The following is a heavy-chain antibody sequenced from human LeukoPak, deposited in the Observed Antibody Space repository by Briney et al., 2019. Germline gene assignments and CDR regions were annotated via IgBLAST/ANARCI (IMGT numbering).Heavy chain of an antibody. J-gene: IGHJ3*02. V-gene: IGHV4-4*07. CDR3: ARQVAVAGTSAFDI. D-gene: IGHD6-19*01. CDR1: GGSISSYY. Sequence: PSETLSLTCTVSGGSISSYYWSWIRQPAGKGLEWIGRIYTSGSTNYNPSLKSRVTMSVDTSKNQFSLKLSSVTAADTAVYYCARQVAVAGTSAFDIWGQGTMVTVSS. CDR2: IYTSGST.